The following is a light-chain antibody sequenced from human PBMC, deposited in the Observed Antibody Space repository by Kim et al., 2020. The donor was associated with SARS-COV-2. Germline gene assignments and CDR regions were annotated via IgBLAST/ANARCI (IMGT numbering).Light chain of an antibody. V-gene: IGLV2-14*03. Sequence: GQSITVTCTGTSSDVGRYDHVSWYQQHPGKVPKLIIYDVIQRPSGVSNRFSGSKSGNTASLTISGLQTEDEADYYCNSYTSSSTRVFGGGTQLPS. CDR1: SSDVGRYDH. CDR3: NSYTSSSTRV. CDR2: DVI. J-gene: IGLJ2*01.